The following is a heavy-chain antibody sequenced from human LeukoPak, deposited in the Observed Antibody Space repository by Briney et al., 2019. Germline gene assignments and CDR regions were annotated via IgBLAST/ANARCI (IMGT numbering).Heavy chain of an antibody. Sequence: GGSLRLSCAASGFTFSSYSMNWVRQAPGKGLEWVAAISGRGGSTYYADSVKGRFTISRDNSKNTLYLQMNSLRAEDTAVYYCARGPHWVTGDYDAFDIWGQGTMVTVSS. CDR3: ARGPHWVTGDYDAFDI. CDR2: ISGRGGST. J-gene: IGHJ3*02. D-gene: IGHD4-17*01. V-gene: IGHV3-23*01. CDR1: GFTFSSYS.